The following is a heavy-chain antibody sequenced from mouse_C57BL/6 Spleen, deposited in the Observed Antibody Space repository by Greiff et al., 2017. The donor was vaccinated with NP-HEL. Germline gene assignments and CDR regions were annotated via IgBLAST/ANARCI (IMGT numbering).Heavy chain of an antibody. CDR2: INPSTGGT. CDR1: GYSFTGYY. J-gene: IGHJ3*01. D-gene: IGHD1-1*01. V-gene: IGHV1-42*01. CDR3: AKIYYYGSSYGWFAY. Sequence: VHVKQSGPELVKPGASVKISCKASGYSFTGYYMNWVKQSPEKSLEWIGEINPSTGGTTYNQKFKAKATLTVDQSSSTAYMQLKSLTSEDSAVYYCAKIYYYGSSYGWFAYWGQGTLVTVSA.